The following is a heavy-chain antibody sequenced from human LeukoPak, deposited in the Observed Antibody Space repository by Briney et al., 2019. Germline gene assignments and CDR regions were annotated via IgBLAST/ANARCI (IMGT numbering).Heavy chain of an antibody. D-gene: IGHD2-21*01. CDR3: ARDSPYSDPNWFDP. V-gene: IGHV1-18*01. Sequence: GASVKVSCKASGYTFTSYGISWLRQAPGQGLEWMGWISAYNGNTNYAQKLQGRVTMTTDTPTSTAYMELRSLRSDDTAVYYCARDSPYSDPNWFDPWGQGTLVTVSS. CDR1: GYTFTSYG. CDR2: ISAYNGNT. J-gene: IGHJ5*02.